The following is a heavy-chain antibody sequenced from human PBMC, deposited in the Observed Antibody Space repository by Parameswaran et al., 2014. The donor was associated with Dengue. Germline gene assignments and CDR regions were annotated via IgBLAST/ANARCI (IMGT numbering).Heavy chain of an antibody. CDR2: FYYSGGT. D-gene: IGHD6-6*01. Sequence: VRQAPGKGLEWIGYFYYSGGTNYNPSLKSRVTISIDTSKNQFSLKLSSVTAADTAVYYCARGVGQLAASSDYWGQGAPGHRLL. CDR3: ARGVGQLAASSDY. V-gene: IGHV4-59*01. J-gene: IGHJ4*02.